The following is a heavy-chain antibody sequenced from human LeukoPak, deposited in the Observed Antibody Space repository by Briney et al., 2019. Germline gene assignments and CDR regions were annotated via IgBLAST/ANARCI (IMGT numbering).Heavy chain of an antibody. CDR2: ISGSGSII. D-gene: IGHD5-24*01. CDR3: AREARWLQSKPLDY. J-gene: IGHJ4*02. Sequence: GGSLRLSCAASGFTFSDYYMTWIRQAPGKGLEWVSYISGSGSIIKYADSMKGRFTISRDNAKNSLYLQMKSLRAGDTAVYYCAREARWLQSKPLDYWGQGTMVTVSS. CDR1: GFTFSDYY. V-gene: IGHV3-11*04.